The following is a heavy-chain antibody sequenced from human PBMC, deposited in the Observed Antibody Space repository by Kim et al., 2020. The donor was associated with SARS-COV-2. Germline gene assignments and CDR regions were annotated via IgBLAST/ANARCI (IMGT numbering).Heavy chain of an antibody. CDR3: ARGKFAPNY. J-gene: IGHJ4*02. CDR2: GSA. V-gene: IGHV4-59*09. Sequence: GSADSNPPPKKRVPISVDQSKNQFSLKLGSVTAADTAVYYCARGKFAPNYWGQGTLVTVSS.